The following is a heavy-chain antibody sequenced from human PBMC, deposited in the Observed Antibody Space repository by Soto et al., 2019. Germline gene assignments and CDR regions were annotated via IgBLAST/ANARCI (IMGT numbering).Heavy chain of an antibody. V-gene: IGHV1-69*06. J-gene: IGHJ6*02. CDR2: IIPIFGTA. Sequence: SVKVSCKASGGTFSSYAISWVRQAPGQGLEWMGGIIPIFGTANYAQKFQGRVTITADKSTSTAYMELSSLRSEDTAVYYCARVHCGGDCYRFYYYYGMDVWGQGTTVTVS. CDR1: GGTFSSYA. CDR3: ARVHCGGDCYRFYYYYGMDV. D-gene: IGHD2-21*02.